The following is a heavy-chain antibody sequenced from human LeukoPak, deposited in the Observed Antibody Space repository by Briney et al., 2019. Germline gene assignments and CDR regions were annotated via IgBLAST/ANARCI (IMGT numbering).Heavy chain of an antibody. V-gene: IGHV3-23*01. CDR3: AKDLGLWFGESENWGHDY. D-gene: IGHD3-10*01. CDR2: ISASGVMT. CDR1: GFTFTNYA. J-gene: IGHJ4*02. Sequence: PGGSLRLSCAASGFTFTNYAMTLVRQAPGNGLEWVSSISASGVMTYYADSVKVRFTVSRDNSKNSLYVQMTRLSAEDTAVYYCAKDLGLWFGESENWGHDYWGQGTLVTVSS.